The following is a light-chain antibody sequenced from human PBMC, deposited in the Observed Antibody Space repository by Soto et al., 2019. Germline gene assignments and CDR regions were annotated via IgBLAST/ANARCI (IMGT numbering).Light chain of an antibody. CDR3: QQYGSSPT. CDR1: HSVSSSY. Sequence: IVLTHSPGTLSLSPGERATLSCRASHSVSSSYLAWYQQKPGQAPRLLIYGAFSRATGIPDRFSGSGSGTDFTLTISRLEPEDFAVYYCQQYGSSPTFGQETKVEIK. CDR2: GAF. V-gene: IGKV3-20*01. J-gene: IGKJ1*01.